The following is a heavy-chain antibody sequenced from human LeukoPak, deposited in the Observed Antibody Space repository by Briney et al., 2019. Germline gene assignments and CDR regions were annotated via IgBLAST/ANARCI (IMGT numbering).Heavy chain of an antibody. Sequence: GESPKISCKGSGYSFTSYCIGWVRHMPGKSPEWMGIIYTGDSDTRYSPSFQGQVTISADKSISTASLQWSSLKAADTAMYYCARHGVRGYCSSTSCSAGSWFDPWGQGTLVTVSS. J-gene: IGHJ5*02. V-gene: IGHV5-51*01. CDR1: GYSFTSYC. CDR2: IYTGDSDT. CDR3: ARHGVRGYCSSTSCSAGSWFDP. D-gene: IGHD2-2*01.